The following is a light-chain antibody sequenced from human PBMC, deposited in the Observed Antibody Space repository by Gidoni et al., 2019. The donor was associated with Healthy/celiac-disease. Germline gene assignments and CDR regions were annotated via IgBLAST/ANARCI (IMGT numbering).Light chain of an antibody. CDR3: QQYYSTPPFT. CDR2: WAS. CDR1: QSVLYSSNNQNY. V-gene: IGKV4-1*01. J-gene: IGKJ3*01. Sequence: DIVMTQSPDSLAMSLGERATINCKASQSVLYSSNNQNYLSWYQQKPGQSPKLLIYWASTRESGVPDRFSGSGSGTVFTLTISCLQAEDVAVYYCQQYYSTPPFTFGPGTKVDIK.